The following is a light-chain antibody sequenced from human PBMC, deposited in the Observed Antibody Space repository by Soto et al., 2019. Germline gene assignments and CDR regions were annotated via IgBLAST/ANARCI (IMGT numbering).Light chain of an antibody. CDR1: SSDVGGYNY. CDR2: DVS. CDR3: SSYTSSSTQA. V-gene: IGLV2-14*01. Sequence: QSVLTQPASVSGSPGQSITISCTGTSSDVGGYNYVSWYQQHPGKAPKLMIYDVSNRPSGVSNRFSGSKSGNTASLTISGLQAEDEAXYYCSSYTSSSTQAFGTGTXVTV. J-gene: IGLJ1*01.